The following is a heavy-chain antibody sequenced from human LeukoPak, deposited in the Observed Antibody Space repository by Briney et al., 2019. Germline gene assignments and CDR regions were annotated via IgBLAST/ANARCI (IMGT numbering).Heavy chain of an antibody. J-gene: IGHJ4*02. V-gene: IGHV3-49*04. CDR3: TRVTGSGYDWYYFDY. CDR2: IRSKAYGGTT. D-gene: IGHD5-12*01. Sequence: GGSLRLSCTASRFTFGDYAMSWVRQAPGKGLEWVGFIRSKAYGGTTEYAASVKGRFTISRDDSKSIAYLQMNSLKTEDTAVYYCTRVTGSGYDWYYFDYWGQGTLVTVSS. CDR1: RFTFGDYA.